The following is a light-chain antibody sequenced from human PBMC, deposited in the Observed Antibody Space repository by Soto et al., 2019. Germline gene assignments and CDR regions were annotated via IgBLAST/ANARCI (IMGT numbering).Light chain of an antibody. Sequence: NFMLTQPHSVSESPGKTVIISCTRSSGSIASNYVQWYQQRPGSSPTTVIYEDNQRPSGDPDRFSGSIDSSSNSASLTISGLETEDEADYYCQSYDATNQVFGGGTKLTVL. J-gene: IGLJ3*02. CDR1: SGSIASNY. CDR3: QSYDATNQV. V-gene: IGLV6-57*01. CDR2: EDN.